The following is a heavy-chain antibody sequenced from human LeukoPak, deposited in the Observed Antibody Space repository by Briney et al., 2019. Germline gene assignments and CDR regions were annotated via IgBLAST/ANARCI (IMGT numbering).Heavy chain of an antibody. CDR3: ARGGGWGLFFDY. V-gene: IGHV3-48*03. J-gene: IGHJ4*02. Sequence: PGGSLRLSCSASGFTFSSYEMNWVRQAPGKGLEWVSSISSGARTIYYTDSVKGRFTISRDNAKNSLYLQMNSLRVEDTAVYYCARGGGWGLFFDYWGQGTLVTVSS. CDR1: GFTFSSYE. CDR2: ISSGARTI. D-gene: IGHD6-19*01.